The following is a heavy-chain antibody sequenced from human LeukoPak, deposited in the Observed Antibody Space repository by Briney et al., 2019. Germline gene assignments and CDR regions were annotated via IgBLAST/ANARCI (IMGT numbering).Heavy chain of an antibody. J-gene: IGHJ6*02. V-gene: IGHV3-30-3*01. Sequence: GRSLRLSCAASGFTFSSYAMHWVRQAPGKGLEWVAVISYDGSNKYYADSVKGRFTISRDNSKNTLYLQMNSLRAEDTAVYYCARDASVTMVRGVTPLSDYYYYYGMDVWGQGTTVTVSS. D-gene: IGHD3-10*01. CDR2: ISYDGSNK. CDR3: ARDASVTMVRGVTPLSDYYYYYGMDV. CDR1: GFTFSSYA.